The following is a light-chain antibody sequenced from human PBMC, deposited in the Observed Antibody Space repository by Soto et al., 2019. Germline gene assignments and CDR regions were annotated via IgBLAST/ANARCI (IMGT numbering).Light chain of an antibody. CDR1: QSVLYSSNNNNY. Sequence: DIVMTQSPDSLAVSLGERATINCKSSQSVLYSSNNNNYLAWYQQKPGQPPKLLIYWASTRESGVPDRFSGSGSGTDFTLTISSLQAEDVAVYFCQQYDSTPYTFGQGTKLEIK. J-gene: IGKJ2*01. CDR3: QQYDSTPYT. CDR2: WAS. V-gene: IGKV4-1*01.